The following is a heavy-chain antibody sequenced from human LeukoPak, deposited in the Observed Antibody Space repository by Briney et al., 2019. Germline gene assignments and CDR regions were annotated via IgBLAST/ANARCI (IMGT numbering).Heavy chain of an antibody. CDR3: ARDRTQLYDSSGYNDY. D-gene: IGHD3-22*01. J-gene: IGHJ4*02. Sequence: GGSLRLSCAASGFTFSSYWMSWVRQAPGKGLEWVANIKQDGSEKYYVDSVKGQFTISRDNAKNSLYLQMNSLRAEDTAVYYCARDRTQLYDSSGYNDYWGQGTLVTVSS. CDR2: IKQDGSEK. V-gene: IGHV3-7*01. CDR1: GFTFSSYW.